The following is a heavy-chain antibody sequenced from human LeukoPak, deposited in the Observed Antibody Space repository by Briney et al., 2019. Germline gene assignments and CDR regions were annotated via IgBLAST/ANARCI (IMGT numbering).Heavy chain of an antibody. CDR3: ASSLPRYSSSWYLFNY. CDR1: GFTFSSYG. Sequence: GGSLRLSCAASGFTFSSYGMHWVRQAPGKGLEWVAVISYDGSNKYYADSVKGRVTISRDNSKNTLYLQMNSLRAEDTAVYYCASSLPRYSSSWYLFNYWGQGTLVTVSS. J-gene: IGHJ4*02. D-gene: IGHD6-13*01. CDR2: ISYDGSNK. V-gene: IGHV3-30*03.